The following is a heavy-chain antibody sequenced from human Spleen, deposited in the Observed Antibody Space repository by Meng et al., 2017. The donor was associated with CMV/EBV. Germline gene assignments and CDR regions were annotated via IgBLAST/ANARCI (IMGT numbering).Heavy chain of an antibody. CDR2: TYPGDSDT. Sequence: SGYSVSNYGIGWVRQMPGKGLEWMGITYPGDSDTKYSPSFQGQVTISADKSISTAYLQKSSLEASDTAMYYCARMSTYGGNSVGWFDPWGQGTLVTVSS. CDR3: ARMSTYGGNSVGWFDP. J-gene: IGHJ5*02. CDR1: GYSVSNYG. V-gene: IGHV5-51*01. D-gene: IGHD4-23*01.